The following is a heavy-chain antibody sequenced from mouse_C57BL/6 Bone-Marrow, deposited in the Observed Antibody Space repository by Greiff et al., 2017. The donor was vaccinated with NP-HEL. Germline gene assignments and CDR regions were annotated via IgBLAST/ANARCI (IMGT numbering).Heavy chain of an antibody. D-gene: IGHD4-1*01. CDR2: INPYNGGT. J-gene: IGHJ2*01. V-gene: IGHV1-19*01. CDR1: GYTFTDYY. CDR3: ARWTGDY. Sequence: EVQLVESGPVLVKPGASVKMSCKASGYTFTDYYMNWVKQSHGKSLEWIGVINPYNGGTSYNQKFKGKATLTVDKSSSTAYMELNSLTSEDSAVYYCARWTGDYWGQGTTLTVSS.